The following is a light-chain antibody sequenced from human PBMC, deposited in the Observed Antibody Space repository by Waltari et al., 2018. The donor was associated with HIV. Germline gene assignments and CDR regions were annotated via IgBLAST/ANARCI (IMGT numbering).Light chain of an antibody. CDR3: CSYGGTYNV. Sequence: QSALTQPPSVSGSPGQSVTFSCTGTSSDVGRYNSVSWYQQHPGKAPKLMIYDVTRRPSGVPDRFSGSKSGNTASLTISGLRADDEADYYCCSYGGTYNVFGVGTKVTVL. CDR2: DVT. J-gene: IGLJ1*01. CDR1: SSDVGRYNS. V-gene: IGLV2-11*01.